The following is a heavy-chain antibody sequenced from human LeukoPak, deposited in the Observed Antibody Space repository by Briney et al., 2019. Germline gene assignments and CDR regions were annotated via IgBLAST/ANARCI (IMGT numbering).Heavy chain of an antibody. CDR2: IIPILGIA. J-gene: IGHJ4*02. CDR1: GGTFSSYT. CDR3: ARVGRDGYLFDY. V-gene: IGHV1-69*02. D-gene: IGHD6-13*01. Sequence: SVKVSCKASGGTFSSYTISWVRQAPGQGLEWMGRIIPILGIANYARKFQGRVTITADKSTSTAYMELSSLRSEDTAVYYCARVGRDGYLFDYWGQGTLVTFSS.